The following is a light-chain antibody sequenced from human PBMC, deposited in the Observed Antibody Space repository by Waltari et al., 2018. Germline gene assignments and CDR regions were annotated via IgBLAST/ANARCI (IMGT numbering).Light chain of an antibody. J-gene: IGKJ3*01. CDR1: QSISNW. CDR2: KVS. V-gene: IGKV1-5*03. Sequence: DIQMTQSPSTLSASVGDRVTITCRASQSISNWLAWYQQKPGKAPNLLISKVSNLESGVPSRFSGSGSGTEFTLTIDSLQPEDFATYYCQQSYSVPRGGFAFGPGTKVDIK. CDR3: QQSYSVPRGGFA.